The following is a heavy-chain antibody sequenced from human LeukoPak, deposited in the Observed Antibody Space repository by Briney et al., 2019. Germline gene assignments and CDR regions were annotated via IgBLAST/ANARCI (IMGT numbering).Heavy chain of an antibody. Sequence: GGSLRLSCAASGFTFSSYAMSWVRQAPGKGLEWVSSISSSSSYIYYADSVKGRFTISRDNAKNSLYLQMNSLRAEDTAVYYCVRVPQLALFDYWGQGTLVTVSS. V-gene: IGHV3-21*01. J-gene: IGHJ4*02. CDR2: ISSSSSYI. D-gene: IGHD4/OR15-4a*01. CDR3: VRVPQLALFDY. CDR1: GFTFSSYA.